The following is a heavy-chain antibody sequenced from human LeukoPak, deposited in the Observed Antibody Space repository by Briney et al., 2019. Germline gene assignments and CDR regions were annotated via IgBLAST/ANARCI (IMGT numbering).Heavy chain of an antibody. J-gene: IGHJ3*02. CDR1: GFTFSSYG. D-gene: IGHD3-3*01. CDR3: ARAYYDFWSGYSDAFDI. Sequence: GGSLRLFCAASGFTFSSYGMHWVRQAPGKGLEWGAFIRYDESNKYYADCVKGLFTISRENSKNTLYLQMNSLRAEDTAVYYCARAYYDFWSGYSDAFDIWGQGTMVTVSS. CDR2: IRYDESNK. V-gene: IGHV3-30*02.